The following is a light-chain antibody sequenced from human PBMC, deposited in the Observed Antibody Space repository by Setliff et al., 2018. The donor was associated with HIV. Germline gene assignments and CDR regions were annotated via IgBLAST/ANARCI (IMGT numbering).Light chain of an antibody. CDR3: SSFSSRTLVV. V-gene: IGLV2-14*01. CDR2: EVS. Sequence: LTQPASVSGSPGQSITISCTGSISDVGGYYYVSWYQQYPGKAPKVLIYEVSNRPSGISNRFSGSKSGNTASLTISGLQTEDEADYYCSSFSSRTLVVFGGGTK. J-gene: IGLJ2*01. CDR1: ISDVGGYYY.